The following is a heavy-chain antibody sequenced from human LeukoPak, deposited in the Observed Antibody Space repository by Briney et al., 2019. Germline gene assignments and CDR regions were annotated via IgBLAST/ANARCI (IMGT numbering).Heavy chain of an antibody. Sequence: PGGSLRLSCAASGFAFSGSAMHWVRQASGKGLEWVGRIRSKAYSYATTYTASVKGRFIISRDDSKNTAYLEMNSLKTEDTAVYHCTTGAVDTAMVLFYWGQGTLVTVSS. D-gene: IGHD5-18*01. V-gene: IGHV3-73*01. CDR2: IRSKAYSYAT. CDR1: GFAFSGSA. J-gene: IGHJ4*02. CDR3: TTGAVDTAMVLFY.